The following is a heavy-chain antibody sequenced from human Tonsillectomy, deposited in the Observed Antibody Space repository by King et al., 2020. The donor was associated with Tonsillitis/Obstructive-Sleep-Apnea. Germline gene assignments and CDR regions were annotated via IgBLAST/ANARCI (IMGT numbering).Heavy chain of an antibody. D-gene: IGHD7-27*01. CDR3: ARDPVLGTGDSYFDY. CDR1: GGSISSYY. CDR2: IDYSGST. V-gene: IGHV4-59*01. J-gene: IGHJ4*02. Sequence: VQLQESGPGLVKPSETLSLTCTVSGGSISSYYWSWIRQAPGKGLEWIGYIDYSGSTNYNPSLKSRVTISVDTSKNQFSLKLSSVTAADTAVYYCARDPVLGTGDSYFDYWGQGTLLTVSS.